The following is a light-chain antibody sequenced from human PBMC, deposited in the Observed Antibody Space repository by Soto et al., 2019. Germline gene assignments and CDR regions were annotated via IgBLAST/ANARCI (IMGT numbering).Light chain of an antibody. CDR1: QDISNY. CDR3: QQYDNLPSLT. J-gene: IGKJ4*01. CDR2: DAS. V-gene: IGKV1-33*01. Sequence: DIQMTQSPSSLSASVGDRVTITCQASQDISNYLNWYQQKPGKAPKLLIYDASNLETGVPSRFSGSGSGTDFTFTISSLQPEDIATYYRQQYDNLPSLTFGGGTKVEIK.